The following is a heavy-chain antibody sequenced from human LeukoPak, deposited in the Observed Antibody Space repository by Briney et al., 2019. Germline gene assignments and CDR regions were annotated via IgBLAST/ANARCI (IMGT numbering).Heavy chain of an antibody. CDR1: GGSIGIYY. J-gene: IGHJ5*02. V-gene: IGHV4-59*08. CDR2: IYHNGST. D-gene: IGHD6-13*01. Sequence: SETLSLTCAVSGGSIGIYYWSWIRQPPGKGLEWIGYIYHNGSTSYNPSLKSRVSISVDTSKNQFSLKLSSVTAADTAVYYCARHTGYSSSWYHRRGNWFDPWGQGTLVTVSS. CDR3: ARHTGYSSSWYHRRGNWFDP.